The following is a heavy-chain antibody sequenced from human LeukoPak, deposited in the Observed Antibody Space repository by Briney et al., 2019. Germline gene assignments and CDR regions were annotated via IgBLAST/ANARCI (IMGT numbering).Heavy chain of an antibody. CDR3: TRAPPGMTMMTDY. CDR2: VSTNDGNT. J-gene: IGHJ4*02. Sequence: GASVKVSCKASGYTFTSYGIGWVRQAPGQGLEWMGWVSTNDGNTVYAQRLQGRVTMTTDTSTSVAYMELRSLTSDDTAVYYCTRAPPGMTMMTDYWGQGTLVTVSS. V-gene: IGHV1-18*01. D-gene: IGHD3-22*01. CDR1: GYTFTSYG.